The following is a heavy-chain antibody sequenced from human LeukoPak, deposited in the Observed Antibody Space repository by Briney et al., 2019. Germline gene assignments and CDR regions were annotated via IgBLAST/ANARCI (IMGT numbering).Heavy chain of an antibody. CDR2: ISSSGSTI. CDR3: ARGKYSFDY. Sequence: PGGSLRLSCAPSGFTFSDSYMRWVRQAPGKGVEYISYISSSGSTIYYADSVKGRFTLSRDNAKNSLSLEMNSLRAEDTAVYYCARGKYSFDYWGQGTLVTVSS. J-gene: IGHJ4*02. V-gene: IGHV3-11*01. CDR1: GFTFSDSY.